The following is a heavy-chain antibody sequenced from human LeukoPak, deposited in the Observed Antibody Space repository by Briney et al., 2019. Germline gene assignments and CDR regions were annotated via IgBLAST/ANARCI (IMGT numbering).Heavy chain of an antibody. J-gene: IGHJ4*02. Sequence: GGSLRLSCAASGFTFSDYYMSWIRQAPGKGLEWVSYISSSGSTLYYADSVKGRITISRDNAKDSLYLQMNSLRAEDTAVYYCARRRYNWNAIDYWGQGTLVTVSS. CDR3: ARRRYNWNAIDY. CDR1: GFTFSDYY. CDR2: ISSSGSTL. V-gene: IGHV3-11*01. D-gene: IGHD1-20*01.